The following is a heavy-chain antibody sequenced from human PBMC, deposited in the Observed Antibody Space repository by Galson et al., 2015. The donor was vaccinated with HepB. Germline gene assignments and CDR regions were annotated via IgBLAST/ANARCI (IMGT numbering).Heavy chain of an antibody. CDR2: IGTAGDT. Sequence: SLRLSCAASGFTFSSYDMHWVRQATGKGLEWVSAIGTAGDTNYQGSVEGRFTISRESSKNTLFLQMNSLRTEDTAVYYCGKRGILGVYDILSVIDFWGQGTLVTASS. J-gene: IGHJ4*02. V-gene: IGHV3-13*01. D-gene: IGHD3-9*01. CDR1: GFTFSSYD. CDR3: GKRGILGVYDILSVIDF.